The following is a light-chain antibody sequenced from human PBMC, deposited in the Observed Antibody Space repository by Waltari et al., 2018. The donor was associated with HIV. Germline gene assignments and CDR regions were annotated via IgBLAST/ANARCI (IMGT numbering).Light chain of an antibody. J-gene: IGLJ1*01. CDR1: SSDVGDYHS. Sequence: QSALPQPRSVSGSPGQSVTISCPGPSSDVGDYHSVSWYQQHPGKAPKLMIYDVSKWPSGVPDRFSGSKSGNTASLTISGLQAEDEADYYCCSYAGTYTYVFGTGTKVTVL. CDR2: DVS. CDR3: CSYAGTYTYV. V-gene: IGLV2-11*01.